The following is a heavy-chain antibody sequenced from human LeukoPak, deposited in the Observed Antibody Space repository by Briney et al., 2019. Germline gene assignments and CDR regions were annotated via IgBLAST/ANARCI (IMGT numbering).Heavy chain of an antibody. CDR3: APHSTVAGAGGYFDY. J-gene: IGHJ4*02. V-gene: IGHV3-23*01. D-gene: IGHD6-19*01. CDR1: GFTFSSYA. CDR2: ISGGGGST. Sequence: GGSLRLSCAASGFTFSSYAMSWVRQAPGRGLEWVSAISGGGGSTYYADSVKGRFTISRDNSKNTLFLQMNSLRAEDTAVYYCAPHSTVAGAGGYFDYWGQGALVTVSS.